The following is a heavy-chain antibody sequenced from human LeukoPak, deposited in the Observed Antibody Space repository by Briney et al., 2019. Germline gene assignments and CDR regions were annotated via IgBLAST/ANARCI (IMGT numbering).Heavy chain of an antibody. J-gene: IGHJ4*02. CDR1: GFTFSSYE. Sequence: GGSLRLSCAASGFTFSSYEMNWVRQAPGKGLEWVSYISSSGSTIYYADSVKGRFTISRDNAKNSLYLQMNSLRAEDTAVYYCARGSIVYDYVWGTRFDYWGQGTLVTVSS. D-gene: IGHD3-16*01. V-gene: IGHV3-48*03. CDR3: ARGSIVYDYVWGTRFDY. CDR2: ISSSGSTI.